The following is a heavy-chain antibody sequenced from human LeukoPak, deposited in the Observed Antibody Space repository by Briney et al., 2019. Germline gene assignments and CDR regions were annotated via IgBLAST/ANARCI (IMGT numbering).Heavy chain of an antibody. CDR1: GGTFSSYA. CDR2: IIPIFGTA. Sequence: ASVKVSCKASGGTFSSYAISWVRQAPGQGLEWMGGIIPIFGTANYAQKFQGRVTITADKSTSTAYMELSSLRSEDTAVYYCARPLAAAASPPGYWGQGTLVTVSS. D-gene: IGHD6-13*01. CDR3: ARPLAAAASPPGY. J-gene: IGHJ4*02. V-gene: IGHV1-69*06.